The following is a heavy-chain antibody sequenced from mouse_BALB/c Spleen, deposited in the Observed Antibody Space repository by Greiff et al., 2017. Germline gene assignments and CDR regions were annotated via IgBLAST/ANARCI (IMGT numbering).Heavy chain of an antibody. V-gene: IGHV5-6*01. Sequence: EVMLVESGGDLVKPGGSLKLSCAASGFTFSSYGMSWVRQTPDKRLEWVATISSGGSYTYYPDSVKGRFTISRDNAKNTLYLQMSSLKSEDTAMYYCARPPVGRENWFAYWGQGTLVTVSA. CDR2: ISSGGSYT. CDR3: ARPPVGRENWFAY. CDR1: GFTFSSYG. J-gene: IGHJ3*01.